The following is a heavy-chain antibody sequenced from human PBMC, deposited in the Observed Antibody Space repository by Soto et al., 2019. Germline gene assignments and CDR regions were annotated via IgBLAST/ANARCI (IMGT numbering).Heavy chain of an antibody. V-gene: IGHV1-46*03. CDR3: SRVDPGETSPFDH. Sequence: GASVKVSCKASGYIFTSYYIHWVRQAPGQGLEWMGWINPFDGSRMFAQSFQGRVTMTRDTSTSTVYMEVGSLRSEDTAVYYCSRVDPGETSPFDHWGQGTLVTVSS. CDR2: INPFDGSR. D-gene: IGHD3-10*01. CDR1: GYIFTSYY. J-gene: IGHJ4*02.